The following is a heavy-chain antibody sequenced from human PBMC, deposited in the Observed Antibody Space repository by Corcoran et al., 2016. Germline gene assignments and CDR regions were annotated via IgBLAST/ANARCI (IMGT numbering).Heavy chain of an antibody. CDR2: IIPIFGTA. V-gene: IGHV1-69*01. Sequence: QVQLVQSGAEVKKPGSSVKVSCKASGGTFSSYAISWVRQAPGQGLEWMGGIIPIFGTANYAQKFQGRVTLTAEESTSTAYLELSSLRSEDTAVYYCAGVGGYCSSTSCQWDYWGQGTLVTVSS. J-gene: IGHJ4*02. D-gene: IGHD2-2*01. CDR3: AGVGGYCSSTSCQWDY. CDR1: GGTFSSYA.